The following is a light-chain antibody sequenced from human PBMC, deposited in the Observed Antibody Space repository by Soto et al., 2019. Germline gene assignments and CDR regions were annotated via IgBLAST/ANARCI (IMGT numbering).Light chain of an antibody. J-gene: IGLJ2*01. CDR1: SSNIGSNT. CDR2: SNN. Sequence: QSVLTQPPSASGTPGQRVTISCSGSSSNIGSNTVTWYQQLPGTAPKLLIYSNNQRPSGVPDRFSGSKSGTSASLAISGLQSEDEADYYCTAWDDSLSGVAFGGGTQLTVL. V-gene: IGLV1-44*01. CDR3: TAWDDSLSGVA.